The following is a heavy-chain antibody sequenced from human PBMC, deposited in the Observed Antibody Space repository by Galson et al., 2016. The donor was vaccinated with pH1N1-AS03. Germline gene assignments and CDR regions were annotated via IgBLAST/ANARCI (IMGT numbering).Heavy chain of an antibody. D-gene: IGHD3-10*02. J-gene: IGHJ4*02. Sequence: SLRLSCAASGFTFSDYDMSWIRQAPGKGLEWVSSISSSSSPIYYADSVKGRFTTSRDNAKNSVYLQMNSLRAEDTDVYYCARVSGGSRLLIFDFWGQGTLVTVSS. CDR1: GFTFSDYD. CDR3: ARVSGGSRLLIFDF. CDR2: ISSSSSPI. V-gene: IGHV3-11*04.